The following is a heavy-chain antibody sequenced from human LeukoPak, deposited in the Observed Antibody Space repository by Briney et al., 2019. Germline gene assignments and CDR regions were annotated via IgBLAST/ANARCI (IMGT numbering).Heavy chain of an antibody. D-gene: IGHD1-26*01. CDR1: GFTFSSYS. Sequence: GGSLRLSCAGSGFTFSSYSMNWVRQAPGKGLEWISYISSTSSTIYYADSVKGRFTISRDNAKNSLYLQMYSLRAEDTAVYYCARSLLWALDYWGQGTLVTVSS. J-gene: IGHJ4*02. CDR3: ARSLLWALDY. V-gene: IGHV3-48*01. CDR2: ISSTSSTI.